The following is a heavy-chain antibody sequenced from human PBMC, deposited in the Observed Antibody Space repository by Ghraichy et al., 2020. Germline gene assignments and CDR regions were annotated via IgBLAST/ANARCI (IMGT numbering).Heavy chain of an antibody. CDR3: ARVEVGFWSGSADYFDY. V-gene: IGHV1-18*04. Sequence: ASVKVSCKASGYTFTSYGISWVRQAPGQGLEWMGWISAYNGNTNYAQKLQGRVTMTTDTSTSTAYMELRSLRSDDTAVYYCARVEVGFWSGSADYFDYWGQGTLVTVSS. CDR2: ISAYNGNT. D-gene: IGHD3-3*01. J-gene: IGHJ4*02. CDR1: GYTFTSYG.